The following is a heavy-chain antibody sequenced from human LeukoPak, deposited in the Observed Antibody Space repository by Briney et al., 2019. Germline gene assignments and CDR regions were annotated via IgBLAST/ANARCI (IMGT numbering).Heavy chain of an antibody. V-gene: IGHV3-48*01. Sequence: GGSLRLSCAASGFTFSGYSMNWVRQAPGKGLEWVSYISSSSSTIHYADSVKGRFIISRDNAKNSLYLQMNSLRAEDTAVYYCARALRDIVATISPIIDYWGQGTLVTVSS. CDR3: ARALRDIVATISPIIDY. CDR2: ISSSSSTI. D-gene: IGHD5-12*01. CDR1: GFTFSGYS. J-gene: IGHJ4*02.